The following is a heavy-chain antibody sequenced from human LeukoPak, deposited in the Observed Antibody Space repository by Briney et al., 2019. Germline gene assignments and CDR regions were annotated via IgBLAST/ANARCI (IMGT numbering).Heavy chain of an antibody. CDR1: GGTFSSYA. J-gene: IGHJ5*02. CDR2: IIPIFGTA. CDR3: ARDPRGLGYCSSTSCYSSFDP. V-gene: IGHV1-69*05. D-gene: IGHD2-2*01. Sequence: GASVKVSCKASGGTFSSYAISWVRQAPGQGLEWMGGIIPIFGTANYAQKFQGRVTITTDESTSTAYMELSSLRSEDTAVYYCARDPRGLGYCSSTSCYSSFDPWGQGTLVTVSS.